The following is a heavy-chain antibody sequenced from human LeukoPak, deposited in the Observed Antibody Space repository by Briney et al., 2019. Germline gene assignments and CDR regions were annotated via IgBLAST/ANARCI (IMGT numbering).Heavy chain of an antibody. CDR2: IWYDGSNK. CDR3: ARNSHSSSWPDY. J-gene: IGHJ4*02. V-gene: IGHV3-33*01. Sequence: GGSLRLSCAASGFTFSSYGMHWVRQAPGKGLEWVAVIWYDGSNKHYADSVKGRFTISRDNSKNTLYLQMNSLRAEDTAVYYCARNSHSSSWPDYWGQGTLVTVSS. CDR1: GFTFSSYG. D-gene: IGHD6-13*01.